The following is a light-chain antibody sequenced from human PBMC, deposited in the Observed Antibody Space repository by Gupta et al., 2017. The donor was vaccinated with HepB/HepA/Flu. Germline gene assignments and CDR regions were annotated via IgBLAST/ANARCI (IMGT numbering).Light chain of an antibody. J-gene: IGKJ1*01. V-gene: IGKV2-30*01. Sequence: DVVMTQSPLSLPVTLGQPASISCPPTNTLVYSDGNTYLNWFQQRPGQSQRPLIYKVSNRDAGVPEKFSGSGSATDCKLKISRVEAEDVGFYFCMQGAHWPGTFGQGTKVKSN. CDR1: NTLVYSDGNTY. CDR3: MQGAHWPGT. CDR2: KVS.